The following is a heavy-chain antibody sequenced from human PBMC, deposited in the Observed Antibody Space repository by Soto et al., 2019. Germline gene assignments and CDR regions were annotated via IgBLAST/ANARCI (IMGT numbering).Heavy chain of an antibody. CDR2: IKSKTDGGTT. D-gene: IGHD1-7*01. J-gene: IGHJ6*03. CDR3: TKNTYNWNYGYDYYYMDV. CDR1: RFTFSNAW. V-gene: IGHV3-15*01. Sequence: EVQLVESGGGLVKPGGSLRLSCAASRFTFSNAWMSWVRQAPGKGLEWVGRIKSKTDGGTTDYAAPVKGRFTISRDDSKNTLYRQMNSLKTEDTAVYYCTKNTYNWNYGYDYYYMDVWGKGTTVTVSS.